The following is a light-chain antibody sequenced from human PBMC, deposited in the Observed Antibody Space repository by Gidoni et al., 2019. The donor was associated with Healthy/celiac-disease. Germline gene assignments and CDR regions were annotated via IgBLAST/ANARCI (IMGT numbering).Light chain of an antibody. Sequence: IQLIHSPSSQSASVGDRVTITCRASQGISNYLAWYQQKPGKVPKLLIYAASPLQSGVPSRFSGSGSGTDFTLTISSLQPEDVATYYCQKYNSAPYTFGQGTKLEIK. CDR3: QKYNSAPYT. J-gene: IGKJ2*01. CDR1: QGISNY. CDR2: AAS. V-gene: IGKV1-27*01.